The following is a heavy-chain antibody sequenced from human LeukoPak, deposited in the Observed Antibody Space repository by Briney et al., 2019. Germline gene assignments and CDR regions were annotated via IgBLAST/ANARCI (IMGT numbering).Heavy chain of an antibody. J-gene: IGHJ6*03. CDR3: ARVIAAAGNYYYYMDV. Sequence: SETLSLTCAVYGGSFSGYYWSWIRQPPGKGLEWIGETNHSGSTNYNPSLKSRVTTSVDTSKNQFSLKLSSVTAADTAVYYCARVIAAAGNYYYYMDVWGKGTTVTVSS. CDR2: TNHSGST. CDR1: GGSFSGYY. D-gene: IGHD6-13*01. V-gene: IGHV4-34*01.